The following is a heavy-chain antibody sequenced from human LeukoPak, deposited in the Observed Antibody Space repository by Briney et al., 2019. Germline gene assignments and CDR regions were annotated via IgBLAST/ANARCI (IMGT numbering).Heavy chain of an antibody. Sequence: GGSLRLSCAASGFTFSSYAMSWVRQAPGKGLEWVSAISGSGGSTYYAASVKGRFTISRDNSKNTLYLQMNSMRDEDTAVYYCAKDYNPTYYYDSSGYTPTDYWGQGTLVTVSS. V-gene: IGHV3-23*01. J-gene: IGHJ4*02. D-gene: IGHD3-22*01. CDR3: AKDYNPTYYYDSSGYTPTDY. CDR2: ISGSGGST. CDR1: GFTFSSYA.